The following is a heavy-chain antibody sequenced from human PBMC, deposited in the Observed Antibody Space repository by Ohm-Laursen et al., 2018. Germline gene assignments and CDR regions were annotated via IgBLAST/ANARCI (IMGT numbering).Heavy chain of an antibody. CDR1: GFTFSRYG. J-gene: IGHJ4*02. CDR2: IYYDGLNK. Sequence: SLRLSCSASGFTFSRYGMHWARQAPGKGLEWVAIIYYDGLNKYYADSVKGRFTISRDNSNNTLYLQMDSLRAEDTAVYYCARSHVHDFSDYLDFWGQGTLVTVSS. D-gene: IGHD4-11*01. V-gene: IGHV3-33*01. CDR3: ARSHVHDFSDYLDF.